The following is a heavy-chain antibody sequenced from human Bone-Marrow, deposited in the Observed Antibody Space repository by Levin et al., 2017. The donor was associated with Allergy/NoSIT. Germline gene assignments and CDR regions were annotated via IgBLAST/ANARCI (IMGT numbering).Heavy chain of an antibody. D-gene: IGHD6-13*01. CDR3: ARHSGRFIAAAGTGY. J-gene: IGHJ4*02. CDR1: GGSISSSSYY. V-gene: IGHV4-39*01. CDR2: IYYSGST. Sequence: SETLSLTCTVSGGSISSSSYYWGWIRQPPGKGLEWIGSIYYSGSTYYNPSLKSRVTISVDTSKNQFSLKLSSVTAADTAVYYCARHSGRFIAAAGTGYWGQGTLVTVSS.